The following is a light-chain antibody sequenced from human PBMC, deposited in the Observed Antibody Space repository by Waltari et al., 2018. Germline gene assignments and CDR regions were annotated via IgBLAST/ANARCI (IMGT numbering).Light chain of an antibody. V-gene: IGLV2-8*01. CDR2: EVT. J-gene: IGLJ3*02. CDR3: SSFAGSTNWV. Sequence: QSALTQPPSASGSPGQSVTISCTGTSSDIGGYNYVSWYQQHPGKAPKLMIYEVTNRPSGVPDRFSASKSGNTASLTGSGRQAEDEADYYCSSFAGSTNWVFGGGTKLTVL. CDR1: SSDIGGYNY.